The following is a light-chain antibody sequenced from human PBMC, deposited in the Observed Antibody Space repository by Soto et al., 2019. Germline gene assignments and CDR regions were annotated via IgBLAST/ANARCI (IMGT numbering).Light chain of an antibody. Sequence: ERVMTQSPATLSVSPGERATLSCRASQSVSSNLAWYQQKPGQAPRLLIYGASTRATGIPARFSGSGSSTEFTLTIGSLQSEDSAVYYCQQYNNWPWTFGQGTKVEIK. V-gene: IGKV3-15*01. CDR2: GAS. CDR3: QQYNNWPWT. J-gene: IGKJ1*01. CDR1: QSVSSN.